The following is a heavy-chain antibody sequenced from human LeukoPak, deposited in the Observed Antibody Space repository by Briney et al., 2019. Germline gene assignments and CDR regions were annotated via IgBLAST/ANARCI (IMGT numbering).Heavy chain of an antibody. CDR2: LRQGGSEK. J-gene: IGHJ4*02. CDR3: ARGPHYGDRVDYLDS. D-gene: IGHD4-17*01. V-gene: IGHV3-7*01. CDR1: GFTFSSHW. Sequence: GGSLRLSCAAYGFTFSSHWMTWVRQAPGKGLGWVASLRQGGSEKYYVDSVKGRFIVSRDDAKNSLYLQMNSLSADDTAVYFCARGPHYGDRVDYLDSWGQGTKVTVSS.